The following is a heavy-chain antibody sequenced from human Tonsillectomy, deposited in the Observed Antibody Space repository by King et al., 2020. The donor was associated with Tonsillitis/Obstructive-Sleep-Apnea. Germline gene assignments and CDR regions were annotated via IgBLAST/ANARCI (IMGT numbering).Heavy chain of an antibody. CDR2: IYPGDSST. CDR3: ARQTIVARQRHFDY. Sequence: VQLVQSGAEVKKPGESLKISCKGSGYSFTNYWIGWVRQMPWKGLELMGIIYPGDSSTRYSPSFQGQVTISADKSISTAYLQWSSLKASDSAIYYCARQTIVARQRHFDYWGQGTLVTVSS. J-gene: IGHJ4*02. V-gene: IGHV5-51*01. CDR1: GYSFTNYW. D-gene: IGHD3-22*01.